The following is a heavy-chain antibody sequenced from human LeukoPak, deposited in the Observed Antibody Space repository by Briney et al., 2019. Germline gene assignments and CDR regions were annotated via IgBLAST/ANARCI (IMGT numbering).Heavy chain of an antibody. CDR3: ARDQWLEPQNRFDP. D-gene: IGHD6-19*01. CDR2: ISSNGGST. Sequence: PGGSLRLSCAASGFTFSSYAMHWVRQAPGKGLEYVSAISSNGGSTYYANSVKGRFTISRDNSKNTLYLQMGSLRAEDMAVYYCARDQWLEPQNRFDPWGQGTLVTVSS. J-gene: IGHJ5*02. V-gene: IGHV3-64*01. CDR1: GFTFSSYA.